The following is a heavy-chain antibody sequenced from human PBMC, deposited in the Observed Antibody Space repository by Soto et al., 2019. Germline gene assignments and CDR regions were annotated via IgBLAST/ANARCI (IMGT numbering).Heavy chain of an antibody. Sequence: PSETVSLTCTVSGSAVISGTYYWSWIRQPPVKGREWIGHIYFTGSTNYNPSLKSRFTMSLDTYRNKLSLKLSSVTAADTAVYYCTRGPPRVQWFDPWGLGTLVTVSS. J-gene: IGHJ5*02. CDR2: IYFTGST. CDR3: TRGPPRVQWFDP. CDR1: GSAVISGTYY. V-gene: IGHV4-61*01.